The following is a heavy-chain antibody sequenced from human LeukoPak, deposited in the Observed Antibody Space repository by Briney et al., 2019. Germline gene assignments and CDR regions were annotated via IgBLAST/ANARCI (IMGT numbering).Heavy chain of an antibody. J-gene: IGHJ5*02. CDR2: INPSGGST. Sequence: ASVKVSCKASGYTFTSYYMHWVRQAPGQGLEWMGIINPSGGSTSYAQKFQGRVTMTRDTSTSTVYMELSSLRSEDTVVYYCARGLWDQSLWFGESYNWFDPWGQGTLVTVSS. D-gene: IGHD3-10*01. V-gene: IGHV1-46*01. CDR1: GYTFTSYY. CDR3: ARGLWDQSLWFGESYNWFDP.